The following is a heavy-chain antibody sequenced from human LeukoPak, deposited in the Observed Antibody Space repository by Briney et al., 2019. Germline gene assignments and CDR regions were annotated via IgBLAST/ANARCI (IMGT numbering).Heavy chain of an antibody. CDR1: GGSFSGYY. D-gene: IGHD3-3*01. CDR3: AREGEWLLYY. Sequence: SETLSLTCAVYGGSFSGYYWSWIRQPPGKGLEWIGEINHSGSTNYNPSLKSRVTISVDTSKNQFSLKLSSVTAADTAVYYCAREGEWLLYYWGQGTLVTVSS. V-gene: IGHV4-34*01. CDR2: INHSGST. J-gene: IGHJ4*02.